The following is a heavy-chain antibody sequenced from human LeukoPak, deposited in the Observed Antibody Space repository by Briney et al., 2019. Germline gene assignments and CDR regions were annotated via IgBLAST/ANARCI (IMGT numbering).Heavy chain of an antibody. J-gene: IGHJ3*02. CDR3: ARLWGPFGGNSETDAFGI. CDR1: GGSISSYY. Sequence: PSETLSLTCTVSGGSISSYYWSWIRQPPGKGLEWLGYIYYSGDANYNPSLKSRVTISVDTSKNQFSLKLSSVTAADTAVYYCARLWGPFGGNSETDAFGIWGQGTMVTVSS. V-gene: IGHV4-59*08. CDR2: IYYSGDA. D-gene: IGHD4-23*01.